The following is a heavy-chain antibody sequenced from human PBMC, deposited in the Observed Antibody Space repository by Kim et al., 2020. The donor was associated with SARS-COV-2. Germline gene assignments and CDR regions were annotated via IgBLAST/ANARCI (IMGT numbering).Heavy chain of an antibody. J-gene: IGHJ5*02. Sequence: SETLSLTCAVYGGSFSGYYWSWIRQPPGKGLEWIGEINHSGSTNYNPSLKSRVTISVDTSKNQFSLKLSSVTAADTAVYYCATLARYCSSTSCHANWFDPWGQGTLVTVSS. V-gene: IGHV4-34*01. CDR3: ATLARYCSSTSCHANWFDP. CDR2: INHSGST. CDR1: GGSFSGYY. D-gene: IGHD2-2*01.